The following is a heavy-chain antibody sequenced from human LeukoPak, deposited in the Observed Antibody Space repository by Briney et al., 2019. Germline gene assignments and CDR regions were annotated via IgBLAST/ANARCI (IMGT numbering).Heavy chain of an antibody. J-gene: IGHJ3*02. CDR3: ARDLSYYDSSGYYPGAFDI. V-gene: IGHV3-33*01. D-gene: IGHD3-22*01. CDR2: IWYDGSNK. CDR1: GFTFSSYG. Sequence: PGRSLRLSCAASGFTFSSYGMHWVRQAPGKGLEWVAVIWYDGSNKYYADSVKGRFTISRDNSKNTLYLQMNSLRAEDTAVYYCARDLSYYDSSGYYPGAFDIWGQGTMVTVSS.